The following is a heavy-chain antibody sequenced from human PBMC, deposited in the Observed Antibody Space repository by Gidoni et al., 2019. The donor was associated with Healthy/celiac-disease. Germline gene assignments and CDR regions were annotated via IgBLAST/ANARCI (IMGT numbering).Heavy chain of an antibody. J-gene: IGHJ6*02. Sequence: EVQLVESGGGLVKPGGSLSLSCAASGFTFSSYSMHWVRQDPGKGLEWVASISSSSSYIYYADSVKGRFTISRDNAKNSLYLQMNSLRAEDTAVYYCARAVDTAMVIYYYYYGMDVWGQGTTVTVSS. CDR1: GFTFSSYS. CDR2: ISSSSSYI. V-gene: IGHV3-21*01. CDR3: ARAVDTAMVIYYYYYGMDV. D-gene: IGHD5-18*01.